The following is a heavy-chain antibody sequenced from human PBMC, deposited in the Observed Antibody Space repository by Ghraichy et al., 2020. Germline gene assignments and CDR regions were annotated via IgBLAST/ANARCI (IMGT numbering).Heavy chain of an antibody. CDR3: ASPPDGHYPWWAFAI. D-gene: IGHD4-17*01. V-gene: IGHV4-39*02. J-gene: IGHJ3*02. CDR2: IYYSGTT. CDR1: GGSITSDIYY. Sequence: SETLSLTCTVSGGSITSDIYYWGWIRQPPGKGLEWIGSIYYSGTTYYNPSLKSRVTISVDTSKNHFSLNLSSVTVADTAVYFCASPPDGHYPWWAFAIWGQETMVTVSS.